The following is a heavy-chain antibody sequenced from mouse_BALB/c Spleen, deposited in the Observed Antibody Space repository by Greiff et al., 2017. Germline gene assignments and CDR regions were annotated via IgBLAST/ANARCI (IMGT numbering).Heavy chain of an antibody. D-gene: IGHD1-1*01. V-gene: IGHV5-6-4*01. CDR2: ISSGGSYT. CDR1: GFTFSSYT. CDR3: TRVRNYGSLDY. J-gene: IGHJ2*01. Sequence: EVKVEESGGGLVKPGGSLKLSCAASGFTFSSYTMSWVRQTPEKRLEWVATISSGGSYTYYPDSVKGRFTISRDNAKNTLYLQMSSLKSEDTAMYYCTRVRNYGSLDYWGQGTTLTVSS.